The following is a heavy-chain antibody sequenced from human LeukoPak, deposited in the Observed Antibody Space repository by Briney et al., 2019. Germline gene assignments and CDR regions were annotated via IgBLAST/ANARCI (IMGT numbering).Heavy chain of an antibody. V-gene: IGHV4-59*01. D-gene: IGHD2-15*01. CDR1: GCSISSYY. Sequence: SETLSLTCTVTGCSISSYYWSWIRQPPGKDLQWIACFYSPGPTNYNPSLNSRVTISVDTSKIQISLKLSSVTATDTAVYYCARVPQESYCSGGTCYHHYYGMDVWGQGTTVTASS. J-gene: IGHJ6*02. CDR3: ARVPQESYCSGGTCYHHYYGMDV. CDR2: FYSPGPT.